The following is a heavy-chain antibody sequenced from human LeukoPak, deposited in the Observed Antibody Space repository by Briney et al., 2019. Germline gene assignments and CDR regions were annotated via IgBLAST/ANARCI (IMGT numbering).Heavy chain of an antibody. Sequence: PGGSLRLSCAASGFTFSTYSMNWVRQAPGKGLEWVSYISSSSRRIFYAGSVEGRFTISRDNAKNSLYLQMNSLRAEDTAVYYCARDMGTYYYDNWGQGTLVTVSS. CDR1: GFTFSTYS. D-gene: IGHD7-27*01. CDR2: ISSSSRRI. CDR3: ARDMGTYYYDN. J-gene: IGHJ4*02. V-gene: IGHV3-48*01.